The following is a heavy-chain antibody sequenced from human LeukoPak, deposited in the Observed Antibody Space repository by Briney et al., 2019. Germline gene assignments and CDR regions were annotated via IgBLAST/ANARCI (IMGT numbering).Heavy chain of an antibody. J-gene: IGHJ4*02. CDR2: ISFDGGHK. D-gene: IGHD3-10*01. Sequence: PGRSLRLSCAASGFTFSTYAMHWVRQAPDRGLQGVALISFDGGHKYSADSVKGRFTISRDNSKNALYHQMDSLKPEDTAMYYCVRGRGSGDLVRGTSFDYWGQGTLAIVSS. V-gene: IGHV3-30*01. CDR3: VRGRGSGDLVRGTSFDY. CDR1: GFTFSTYA.